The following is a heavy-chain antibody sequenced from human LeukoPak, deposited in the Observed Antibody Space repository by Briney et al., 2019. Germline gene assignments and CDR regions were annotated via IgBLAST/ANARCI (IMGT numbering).Heavy chain of an antibody. CDR2: ISWDGGST. CDR1: GFTFDDYT. CDR3: AKDGDYGDLRGVYYGMDV. D-gene: IGHD4-17*01. Sequence: PGGSLRLSCAASGFTFDDYTMHWVRQAPGKGLEWVPLISWDGGSTYYADSVKGRFTISRDNSKNSLYLRMNSLRTEDTALYYCAKDGDYGDLRGVYYGMDVWGQGTTVTVSS. J-gene: IGHJ6*02. V-gene: IGHV3-43*01.